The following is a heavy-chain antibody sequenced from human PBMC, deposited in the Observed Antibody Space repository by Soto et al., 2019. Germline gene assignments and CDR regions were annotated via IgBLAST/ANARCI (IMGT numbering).Heavy chain of an antibody. J-gene: IGHJ4*02. CDR2: ITPSFGSP. D-gene: IGHD5-18*01. V-gene: IGHV1-69*01. CDR3: ATYFTAVAYFEN. CDR1: GDTLSYSA. Sequence: QVQLVQSGAEVRKPGSSVRISCTASGDTLSYSAIGWLRQAPGQGLEWMGGITPSFGSPVYARKFQGRVTIAADHMILNNRRSDDTAMYFCATYFTAVAYFENWGQGTLVTVSS.